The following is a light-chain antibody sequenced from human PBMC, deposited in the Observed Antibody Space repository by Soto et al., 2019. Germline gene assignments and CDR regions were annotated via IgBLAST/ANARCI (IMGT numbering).Light chain of an antibody. CDR2: GAS. CDR1: QSVSSK. J-gene: IGKJ4*01. CDR3: QQYDKWPLT. Sequence: EIVMTQSPATLSVSPGERAILSCRASQSVSSKLAWYQQKVGQAPRLLIYGASTRAAGIPARFSGSGSGTEFTLTISSLQSVDFEVYYCQQYDKWPLTFGGGAKVEI. V-gene: IGKV3-15*01.